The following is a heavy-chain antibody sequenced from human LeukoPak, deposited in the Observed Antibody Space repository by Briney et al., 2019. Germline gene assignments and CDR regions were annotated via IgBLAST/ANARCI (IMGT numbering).Heavy chain of an antibody. D-gene: IGHD2-2*01. Sequence: VKVSCKASGYTFTSYGISWVRQAPGQGLEWMGWISAYNGNTNYAQKLQGRVTMTTDTSTSTAYMELRSLRSDDTAVYYCARDLEYQLLSSYFDYWGQGTLVTVSS. V-gene: IGHV1-18*01. CDR2: ISAYNGNT. CDR3: ARDLEYQLLSSYFDY. CDR1: GYTFTSYG. J-gene: IGHJ4*02.